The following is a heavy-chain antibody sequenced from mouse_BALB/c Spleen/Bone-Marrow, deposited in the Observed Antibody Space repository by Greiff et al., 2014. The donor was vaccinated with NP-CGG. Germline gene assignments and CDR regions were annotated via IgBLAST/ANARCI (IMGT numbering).Heavy chain of an antibody. D-gene: IGHD2-1*01. CDR2: ISSGGSYT. J-gene: IGHJ4*01. CDR3: ARQYGNLGVMDY. Sequence: EVKLQESGGDLVKPGGSLELSCAASGFTFSRYGMSWVRQTPDKRLEWVANISSGGSYTYYPDSVKGRFTISRDNAKNTLYLHMSSLKSEDTAMYYCARQYGNLGVMDYWGQGTSVTVSS. CDR1: GFTFSRYG. V-gene: IGHV5-6*01.